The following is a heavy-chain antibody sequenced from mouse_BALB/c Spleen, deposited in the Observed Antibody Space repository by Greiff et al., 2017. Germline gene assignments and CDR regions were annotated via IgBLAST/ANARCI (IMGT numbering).Heavy chain of an antibody. CDR3: ARWGGSTGFDD. CDR2: IYPGGGYT. J-gene: IGHJ2*01. V-gene: IGHV1-63*02. CDR1: GYTFTNYW. Sequence: VQLQQSGAELVRPGTSVKISCKASGYTFTNYWLGWVKQRPGHGLEWIGDIYPGGGYTNYNEKFKGKATLTADTSSSTAYMQLSSLTSEDSAVYFCARWGGSTGFDDWGQGTTLTVSS. D-gene: IGHD1-1*01.